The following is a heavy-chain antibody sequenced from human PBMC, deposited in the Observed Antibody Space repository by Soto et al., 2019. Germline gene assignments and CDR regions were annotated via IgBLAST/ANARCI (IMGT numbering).Heavy chain of an antibody. V-gene: IGHV4-39*01. CDR2: IYYSGST. CDR3: ARLTGSGSYYYYYYMDV. CDR1: GGSISSSSYY. Sequence: SETLSLTCIVSGGSISSSSYYWGWIRQPPGKGLEWIGSIYYSGSTYYNPSLKSRVTISVDTSKNQFSLKLSSVTAADTAVYYCARLTGSGSYYYYYYMDVWGKGTTVTVSS. D-gene: IGHD3-10*01. J-gene: IGHJ6*03.